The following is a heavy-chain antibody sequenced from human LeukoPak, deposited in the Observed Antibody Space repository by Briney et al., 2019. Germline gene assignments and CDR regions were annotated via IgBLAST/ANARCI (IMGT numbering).Heavy chain of an antibody. J-gene: IGHJ3*01. Sequence: GGSLRLSCDASGFTFSYYILGWLRQAPGGGVGGVVRISRRSKHYTTEYAASVKGRFIISRDDFKKSLYLHMNNLKTEDTAVYYCSRDGSLRDDSAFDVWGQGTMVTVSS. CDR3: SRDGSLRDDSAFDV. V-gene: IGHV3-72*01. D-gene: IGHD3-22*01. CDR2: ISRRSKHYTT. CDR1: GFTFSYYI.